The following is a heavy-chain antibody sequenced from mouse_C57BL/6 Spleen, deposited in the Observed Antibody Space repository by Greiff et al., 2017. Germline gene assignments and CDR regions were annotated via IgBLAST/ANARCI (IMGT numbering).Heavy chain of an antibody. CDR3: TTSDGYYGDYAMDY. CDR2: IDPEDGDT. CDR1: GFNIKDYY. Sequence: EVQLQQSGAELVRPGASVKLSCTASGFNIKDYYMHWVKQRPEQGLEWIGRIDPEDGDTAYAPKFQGKATLTADTSSNTAYLQLSSLTSEDTAVYYCTTSDGYYGDYAMDYWGQGTSVTVSS. D-gene: IGHD2-3*01. V-gene: IGHV14-1*01. J-gene: IGHJ4*01.